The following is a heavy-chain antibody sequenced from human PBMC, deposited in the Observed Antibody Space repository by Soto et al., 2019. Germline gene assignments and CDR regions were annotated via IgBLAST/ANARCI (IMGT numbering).Heavy chain of an antibody. CDR3: ARGSYYYDSSGYRYY. Sequence: QVQLVESGGGVFQPGRSLRLSFAASGFTFSTYAMHWVRKAPGKGLEWVAVISYDGSNKYYEDSVKGRFTISRDNSKNTLYLQMNSLRAEDTAVYYCARGSYYYDSSGYRYYWGQGTLVTVSS. CDR1: GFTFSTYA. J-gene: IGHJ4*02. V-gene: IGHV3-30-3*01. D-gene: IGHD3-22*01. CDR2: ISYDGSNK.